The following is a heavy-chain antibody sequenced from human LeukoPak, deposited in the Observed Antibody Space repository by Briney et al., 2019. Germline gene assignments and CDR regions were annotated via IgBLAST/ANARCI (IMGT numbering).Heavy chain of an antibody. CDR3: AIMHGYYDGSGYWVQ. J-gene: IGHJ1*01. CDR2: ITPNADRT. CDR1: GFTFGSYG. D-gene: IGHD3-22*01. Sequence: PGGSLRHSCAASGFTFGSYGMSWVREAPGKGLEWVSFITPNADRTSYADSVEGRLTISRDNPRNTLYMQMNSLRDEDTALYYCAIMHGYYDGSGYWVQWGQGTLVTVSS. V-gene: IGHV3-23*01.